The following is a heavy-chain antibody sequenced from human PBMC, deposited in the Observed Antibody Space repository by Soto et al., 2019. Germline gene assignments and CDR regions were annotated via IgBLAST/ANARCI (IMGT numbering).Heavy chain of an antibody. CDR1: GGTFSSYT. V-gene: IGHV1-69*04. CDR3: ARDPGRFQGGSGVDY. Sequence: ASVKVSCKASGGTFSSYTISWVRQAPGQGLEWMGRIIPILGIANYAQKFQGRVTITADKSTSTAYMELSSLRSEDTAVYYCARDPGRFQGGSGVDYWGQGTLVTVSS. D-gene: IGHD3-10*01. CDR2: IIPILGIA. J-gene: IGHJ4*02.